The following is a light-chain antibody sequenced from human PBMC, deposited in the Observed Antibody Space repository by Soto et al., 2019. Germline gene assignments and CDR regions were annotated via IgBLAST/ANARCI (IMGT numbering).Light chain of an antibody. CDR3: QQRYNWPIT. CDR2: DAS. J-gene: IGKJ5*01. CDR1: QSVSGSY. Sequence: EIVLTQSPGTLSLSQGERATLSCRASQSVSGSYLAWYQQKPGQAPRLLIYDASNRATGIPARFSGSGSGTDFTLTISSLEPEDFAVYYCQQRYNWPITFGQGTRLEI. V-gene: IGKV3D-20*02.